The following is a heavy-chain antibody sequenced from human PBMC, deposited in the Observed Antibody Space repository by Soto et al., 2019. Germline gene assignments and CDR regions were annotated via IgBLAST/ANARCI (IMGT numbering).Heavy chain of an antibody. CDR2: IPGSGTST. V-gene: IGHV3-23*01. CDR3: AKIGSSSSVSLPLVLLDY. J-gene: IGHJ4*02. CDR1: GCTFSSYA. D-gene: IGHD6-6*01. Sequence: GGSLRISWAASGCTFSSYAMSWVRQSPGKGLEWVSAIPGSGTSTYYAGSVKGRFTISRDNSKNTLYLQMNSLRVEDTAVYYCAKIGSSSSVSLPLVLLDYWGQGALVTVSS.